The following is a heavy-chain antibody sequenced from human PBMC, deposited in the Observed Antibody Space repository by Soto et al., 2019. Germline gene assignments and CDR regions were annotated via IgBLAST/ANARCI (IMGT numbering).Heavy chain of an antibody. CDR2: IIPIFGKT. CDR3: ARLVSLRHYFDS. J-gene: IGHJ4*02. Sequence: QEQLVQSGDEVKKPGSSLRVSCKASGDTISHYGVSWVRQAPGQGLEWMGGIIPIFGKTTYAQRFQGRLTITADEPTATSYMELSSLKSDDAAVSYCARLVSLRHYFDSWGQGTRVTVSS. D-gene: IGHD1-26*01. CDR1: GDTISHYG. V-gene: IGHV1-69*01.